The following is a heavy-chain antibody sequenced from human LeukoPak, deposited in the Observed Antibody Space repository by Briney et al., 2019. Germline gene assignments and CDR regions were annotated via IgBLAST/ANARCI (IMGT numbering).Heavy chain of an antibody. CDR3: ARDGSPVVRGVMGYFDY. Sequence: GGSLRLSCAASGFTVSSNYMSWVRQAPGKGLEWVSVIYSGGSTYYADSVKGRFTISRDNSKNTLYLQTNSLRAEDTAVYYCARDGSPVVRGVMGYFDYWGQGTLVTVSS. D-gene: IGHD3-10*01. V-gene: IGHV3-66*01. CDR1: GFTVSSNY. J-gene: IGHJ4*02. CDR2: IYSGGST.